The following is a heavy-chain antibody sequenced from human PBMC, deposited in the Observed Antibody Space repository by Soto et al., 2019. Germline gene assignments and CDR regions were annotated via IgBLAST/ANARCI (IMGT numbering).Heavy chain of an antibody. V-gene: IGHV3-30*03. CDR1: GFTFRDYG. CDR3: AXXXXXXXXKXYFEY. Sequence: QVQLVESGGGEVRPGRSLRLSCVASGFTFRDYGMHWVRQAPGKXLEWVAGIAHHGLKEHYADSVKGWFIISRDNSKKTVYLQLNSLRGXDTAVXYXAXXXXXXXXKXYFEYWGQGTLVTVSS. CDR2: IAHHGLKE. J-gene: IGHJ4*02.